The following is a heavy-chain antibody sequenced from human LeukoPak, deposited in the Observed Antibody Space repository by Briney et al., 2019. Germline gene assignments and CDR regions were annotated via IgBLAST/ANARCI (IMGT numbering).Heavy chain of an antibody. V-gene: IGHV3-30-3*01. CDR1: GFTFSSYA. CDR3: ARARYSSGWSAHYYFDY. D-gene: IGHD6-19*01. J-gene: IGHJ4*02. CDR2: ISYDGSNK. Sequence: GGSLRLSCAASGFTFSSYAMHWVRQAPGKGLEWVAVISYDGSNKYYADSVKGRFTISRDNSKNTLYLQMNSLRAGDTAVYYCARARYSSGWSAHYYFDYWGQGTLVTVSS.